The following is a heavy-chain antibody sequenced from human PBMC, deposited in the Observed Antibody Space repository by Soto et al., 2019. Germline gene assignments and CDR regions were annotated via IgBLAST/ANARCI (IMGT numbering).Heavy chain of an antibody. D-gene: IGHD3-3*01. CDR1: GYTFTSYG. Sequence: GASVKVSCKASGYTFTSYGISWARQAPGQGLEWMGWISAYNGNTNYAQKLQGRVTMTTDTSTSTAYMELRSLRSDDTAVYYCALEYYDFWSGPTQGFDPWGQGTLVTVSS. V-gene: IGHV1-18*01. J-gene: IGHJ5*02. CDR2: ISAYNGNT. CDR3: ALEYYDFWSGPTQGFDP.